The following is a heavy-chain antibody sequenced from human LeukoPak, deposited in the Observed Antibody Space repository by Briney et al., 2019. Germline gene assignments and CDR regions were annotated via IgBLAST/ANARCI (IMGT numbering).Heavy chain of an antibody. V-gene: IGHV1-69-2*01. Sequence: ASVKISCKVSGYTFTDYYMRWVQQAPGKGLEWMGLVDPEDGETIYAEKFQGRVTITADTSTDTAYMELSSLRSADTAVYYCATNRDYFGSPPFDYWGHRTQVTVSS. CDR2: VDPEDGET. D-gene: IGHD3-10*01. CDR3: ATNRDYFGSPPFDY. J-gene: IGHJ4*03. CDR1: GYTFTDYY.